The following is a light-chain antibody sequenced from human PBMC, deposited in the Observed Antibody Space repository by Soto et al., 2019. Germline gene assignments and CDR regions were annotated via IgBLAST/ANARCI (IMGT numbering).Light chain of an antibody. CDR3: QQYYSYPQT. Sequence: AIRMTQSPSSLSASTGDRVTITCRASHAISSYLAWYQQKPGKAPKLLIYAASTLQSGVSLRFSGSGSGTDFTLSISSLQSEDFATYYCQQYYSYPQTSGQGTKLEIK. V-gene: IGKV1-8*01. CDR1: HAISSY. CDR2: AAS. J-gene: IGKJ2*01.